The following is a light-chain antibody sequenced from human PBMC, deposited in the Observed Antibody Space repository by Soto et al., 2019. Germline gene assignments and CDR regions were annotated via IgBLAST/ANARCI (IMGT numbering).Light chain of an antibody. CDR3: QQSYSTLPYT. CDR2: AAS. V-gene: IGKV1-39*01. J-gene: IGKJ2*01. CDR1: QSISSY. Sequence: DIQMTQSPSSLSASVGDRVTITCRASQSISSYLNWYQQKPGKAPKLLIYAASTLQSGVPSRFXGSGSGTDFTLPISSLQPEDFATYYCQQSYSTLPYTFGQGTKLQIK.